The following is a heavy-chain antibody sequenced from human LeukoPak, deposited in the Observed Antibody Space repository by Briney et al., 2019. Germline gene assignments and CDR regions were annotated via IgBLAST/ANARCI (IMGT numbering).Heavy chain of an antibody. V-gene: IGHV1-69*13. CDR2: IIPIFGTA. CDR1: GGTFSSYA. CDR3: ARGGDILTGYSVPEPFDP. D-gene: IGHD3-9*01. Sequence: ASMKVSCKASGGTFSSYAISWVRQAPGQGLEWMGGIIPIFGTANYAQKFQGRVTITADESTSTAYMELSSLRSEDTAVYYCARGGDILTGYSVPEPFDPWGQGTLVTVSS. J-gene: IGHJ5*02.